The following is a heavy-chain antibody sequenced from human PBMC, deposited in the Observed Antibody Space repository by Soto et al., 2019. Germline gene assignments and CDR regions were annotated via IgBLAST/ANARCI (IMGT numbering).Heavy chain of an antibody. J-gene: IGHJ5*02. CDR1: GFTFSNYA. CDR3: ATDIRAAPANWFDP. Sequence: EVQLLESGGGLVQPGGSLRLSCAASGFTFSNYAMNWVRQSPGKGLEWVSRVSGGGGDTNYADSVKGRFTISRDNSKNTLYLQMNSLRAEDTAVYYCATDIRAAPANWFDPWGQGTLVTVSS. D-gene: IGHD2-15*01. CDR2: VSGGGGDT. V-gene: IGHV3-23*01.